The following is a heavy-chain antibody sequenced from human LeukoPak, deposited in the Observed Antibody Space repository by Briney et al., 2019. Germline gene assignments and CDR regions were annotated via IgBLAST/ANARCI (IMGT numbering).Heavy chain of an antibody. J-gene: IGHJ4*02. CDR2: IYYSGST. D-gene: IGHD6-19*01. CDR3: ARGIAVAGTLYYFDY. V-gene: IGHV4-39*01. Sequence: SETLSLTCTVSGGSISSGDYYWSWIRQPPGKGLEWIGSIYYSGSTYYNPSLKSRVTISVDTSKNQFSLKLSSVTAADTAVYYCARGIAVAGTLYYFDYWGQGTLVTVSS. CDR1: GGSISSGDYY.